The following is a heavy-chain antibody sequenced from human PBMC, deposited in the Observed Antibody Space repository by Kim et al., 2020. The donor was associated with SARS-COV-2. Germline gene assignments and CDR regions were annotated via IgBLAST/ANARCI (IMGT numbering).Heavy chain of an antibody. CDR1: GGSFSGYY. J-gene: IGHJ4*02. Sequence: SETLSLTCAVYGGSFSGYYWSWIRQPPGKGLEWIGEINHSGSTNYNPSLKSRVTISVDTSKNQFSLKLSSVTAADTAVYYCARVPITMVRGVIIQYFDYWGQGTLVTVSS. V-gene: IGHV4-34*01. D-gene: IGHD3-10*01. CDR3: ARVPITMVRGVIIQYFDY. CDR2: INHSGST.